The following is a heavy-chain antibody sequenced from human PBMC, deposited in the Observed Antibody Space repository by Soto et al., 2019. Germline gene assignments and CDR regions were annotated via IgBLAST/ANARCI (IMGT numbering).Heavy chain of an antibody. CDR1: GGSVASGSYY. V-gene: IGHV4-61*01. Sequence: SATLSRNRTVSGGSVASGSYYWHWIRHPPGKGLEWIGYIYSSGSTNYNPARKRRVTISVDTAKNQCSLKLSSVTAADTPVYYCVRDGEAPGGMDVWGQGTTVT. CDR2: IYSSGST. J-gene: IGHJ6*02. CDR3: VRDGEAPGGMDV. D-gene: IGHD2-21*01.